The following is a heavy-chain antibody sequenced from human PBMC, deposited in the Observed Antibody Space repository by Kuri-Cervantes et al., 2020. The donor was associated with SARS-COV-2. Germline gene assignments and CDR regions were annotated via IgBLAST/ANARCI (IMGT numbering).Heavy chain of an antibody. D-gene: IGHD2-21*01. CDR3: ARVAGEGPIYYYYMDV. J-gene: IGHJ6*03. CDR2: ISGSGSYI. CDR1: GFTFSGYT. Sequence: GGSLRLSCAASGFTFSGYTMNWVRQAPGKALQWVSSISGSGSYIYYADSMKGRFTVSRDSAKNSLYLQMNSLRGEDTAVYYCARVAGEGPIYYYYMDVWGKGTTVTVSS. V-gene: IGHV3-21*01.